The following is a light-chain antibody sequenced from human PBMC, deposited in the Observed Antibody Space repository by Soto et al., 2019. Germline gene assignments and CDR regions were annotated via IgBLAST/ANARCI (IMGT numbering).Light chain of an antibody. J-gene: IGLJ1*01. CDR3: SSFTGFSTV. CDR1: SSDIGASNF. V-gene: IGLV2-8*01. Sequence: ALAQPPSAPGSPGQSVTISCTGTSSDIGASNFVSWYQQHPGKAPKLVIYEVTKRPSGVPDRFSGSKFGNTASLTVSGLQTEDEADYYCSSFTGFSTVFGSGTKVTVL. CDR2: EVT.